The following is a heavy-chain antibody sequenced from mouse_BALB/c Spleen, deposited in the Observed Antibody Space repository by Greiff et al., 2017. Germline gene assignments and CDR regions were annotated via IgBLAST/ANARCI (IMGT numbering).Heavy chain of an antibody. CDR3: TTVTY. V-gene: IGHV5-6-4*01. CDR1: GFTFSSYT. J-gene: IGHJ3*01. CDR2: ISSGGSYT. Sequence: EVQLVESGGGLVKPGGSLKLSCAASGFTFSSYTMSWVRQTPEKRLEWVATISSGGSYTYYPDSVKGRFTISRDNAKNTLYLQMSSLKSEDTAMYYCTTVTYWGQGTLVTVSA.